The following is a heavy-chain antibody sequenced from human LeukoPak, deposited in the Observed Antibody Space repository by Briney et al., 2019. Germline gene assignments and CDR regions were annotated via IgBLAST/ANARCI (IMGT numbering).Heavy chain of an antibody. Sequence: PGGSLRLYCAASGFTFNNFPMSWVRQAPGKGLEWVSAINPSGGDTYFPDSVRGRFTISRDNAKNSLYLQMNSLRAEDTAVYYCARAPHPTVAAPFDYWGQGTLVTVSS. J-gene: IGHJ4*02. CDR2: INPSGGDT. CDR1: GFTFNNFP. D-gene: IGHD4-23*01. CDR3: ARAPHPTVAAPFDY. V-gene: IGHV3-23*01.